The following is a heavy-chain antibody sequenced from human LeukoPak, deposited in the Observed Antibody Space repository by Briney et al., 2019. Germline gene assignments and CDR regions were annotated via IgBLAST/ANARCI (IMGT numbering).Heavy chain of an antibody. CDR2: IHYSGNT. Sequence: PSETLSLTCIVSGGSISSTSYFWAWIRQPPGKGLEWIVSIHYSGNTYYNPSLKSRVTISVDTSKNQFSLKLSSVTAADTAVYYCVRQIQPIAAVPYWGQGTLVTVSS. V-gene: IGHV4-39*01. D-gene: IGHD6-13*01. CDR1: GGSISSTSYF. CDR3: VRQIQPIAAVPY. J-gene: IGHJ4*02.